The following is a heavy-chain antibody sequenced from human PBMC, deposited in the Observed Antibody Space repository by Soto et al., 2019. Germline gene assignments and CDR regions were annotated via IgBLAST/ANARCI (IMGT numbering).Heavy chain of an antibody. V-gene: IGHV4-30-4*02. Sequence: SETLSLTCTVSGGSISSGDYYWSWIRQPPGKGLEWIGYIYHSGSTYYNPSLKSRVTISVDTSKNQFSLKLSSVTAADTAVYYCARDSGAWFDPWGQGTLVTVSS. CDR1: GGSISSGDYY. D-gene: IGHD6-25*01. CDR3: ARDSGAWFDP. J-gene: IGHJ5*02. CDR2: IYHSGST.